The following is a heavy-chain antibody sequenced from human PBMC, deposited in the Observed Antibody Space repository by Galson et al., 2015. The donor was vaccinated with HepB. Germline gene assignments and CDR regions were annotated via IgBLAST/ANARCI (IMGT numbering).Heavy chain of an antibody. CDR3: AKGRAPLNYGSGSYYNAGLES. V-gene: IGHV3-30*18. D-gene: IGHD3-10*01. CDR2: ISYDGSNK. Sequence: SLRLSCAASGFTFSNYGMHWVRQAPGKGLEWVAVISYDGSNKYYADSVKGRFTISRDNSKKTLYLQMSSRRAEDTAVYYCAKGRAPLNYGSGSYYNAGLESWGQGTLVTVSS. CDR1: GFTFSNYG. J-gene: IGHJ5*01.